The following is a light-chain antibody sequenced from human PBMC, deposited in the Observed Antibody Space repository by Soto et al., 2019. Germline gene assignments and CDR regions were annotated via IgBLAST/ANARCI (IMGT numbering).Light chain of an antibody. CDR1: QSILYSSDNKNY. Sequence: DIVMTQSPDSLAVSLGERATINCKSSQSILYSSDNKNYLAWYQQKSGQPPKVLIHWASTRESGVPDRFSGSGSGTDFTLTISSLQAEDVAVYYCQQYYSTPTFGQGTKWIS. CDR3: QQYYSTPT. V-gene: IGKV4-1*01. CDR2: WAS. J-gene: IGKJ1*01.